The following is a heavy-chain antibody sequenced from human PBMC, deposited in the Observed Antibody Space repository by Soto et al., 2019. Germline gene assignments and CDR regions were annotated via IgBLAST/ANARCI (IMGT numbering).Heavy chain of an antibody. V-gene: IGHV4-39*01. CDR2: IYDSGST. CDR1: GGSISSTSYY. Sequence: SETLCLTCTVSGGSISSTSYYWGWMRQPPGKGLEWIGSIYDSGSTYYNPSLRSRVTICVDTCNNQFSLKLSSVTAAHAAVYYCARAKGLRLNDYLYGMDVWGQGTTVTVSS. J-gene: IGHJ6*02. D-gene: IGHD1-1*01. CDR3: ARAKGLRLNDYLYGMDV.